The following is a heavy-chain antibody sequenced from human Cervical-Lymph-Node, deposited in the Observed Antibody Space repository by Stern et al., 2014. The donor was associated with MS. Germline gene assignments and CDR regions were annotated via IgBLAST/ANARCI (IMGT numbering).Heavy chain of an antibody. D-gene: IGHD2-2*02. CDR1: GYTFTSYA. Sequence: DQLVESGSELKKPGASVKVSCKASGYTFTSYAMNWVRQAPGQGLEWMGRINTNTGNPTYAQGFTGRFVFSLDTSVSTAYLQITTLKAEDTAVYYCAIHSYTRFFDYWGQGTLVTVSS. V-gene: IGHV7-4-1*02. CDR3: AIHSYTRFFDY. CDR2: INTNTGNP. J-gene: IGHJ4*02.